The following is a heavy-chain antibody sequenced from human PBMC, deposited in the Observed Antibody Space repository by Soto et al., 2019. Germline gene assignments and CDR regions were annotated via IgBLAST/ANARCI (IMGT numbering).Heavy chain of an antibody. J-gene: IGHJ3*02. V-gene: IGHV3-23*01. Sequence: GGSLRLSCAASGFTFSSYAMSWARQGPGKGLEWVSAISGSGGSTYYADSVKGRFTLSRDNSKNTQYLQMNSLRAEDTAVYYFTEDIVLMVIGYFDIWGQGTLVTVSS. CDR3: TEDIVLMVIGYFDI. CDR2: ISGSGGST. CDR1: GFTFSSYA. D-gene: IGHD2-8*01.